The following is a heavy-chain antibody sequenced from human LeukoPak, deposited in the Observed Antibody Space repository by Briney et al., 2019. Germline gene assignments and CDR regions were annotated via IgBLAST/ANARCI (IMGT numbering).Heavy chain of an antibody. J-gene: IGHJ4*02. CDR1: GGSFSGYY. CDR2: INHSGST. V-gene: IGHV4-34*01. CDR3: ARGATGTTREKQFDY. Sequence: SETLSLTCAVYGGSFSGYYWSWIRQPPGKGLEWIGEINHSGSTNYNPSLKSRVTISVDTSKNQFSLKLSSVTAADTAVYYCARGATGTTREKQFDYWGQGTLVTVSS. D-gene: IGHD1-7*01.